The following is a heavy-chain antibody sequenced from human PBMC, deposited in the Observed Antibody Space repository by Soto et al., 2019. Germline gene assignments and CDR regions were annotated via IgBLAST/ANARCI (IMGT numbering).Heavy chain of an antibody. D-gene: IGHD3-10*01. V-gene: IGHV1-69*01. Sequence: QVQLVQSGAEVKKPGSSVKVSCKTSGVSFNNNGIGWVRQAPGHGLEWMGGVSPPFRTSNYARKFQGRISITADASMGTANMELSSLTSEDTAQYYCARVHYYGSVSYSPYGMDVWGQGTTVTVSS. CDR1: GVSFNNNG. CDR3: ARVHYYGSVSYSPYGMDV. J-gene: IGHJ6*02. CDR2: VSPPFRTS.